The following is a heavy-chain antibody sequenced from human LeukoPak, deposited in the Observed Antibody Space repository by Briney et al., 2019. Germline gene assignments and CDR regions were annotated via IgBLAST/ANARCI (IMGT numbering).Heavy chain of an antibody. CDR2: INHSEST. CDR1: GGSFSGYY. V-gene: IGHV4-34*01. J-gene: IGHJ6*03. Sequence: SETLSLTCAVYGGSFSGYYWSWIRRPPGKGLEWIGEINHSESTNYNPSRKSRVTISVDTSKNQFSLKVSSVTAADTAVYYCARGRMYYDFWSGYYTTRQSYYYYMDVWGKGTTVTVSS. D-gene: IGHD3-3*01. CDR3: ARGRMYYDFWSGYYTTRQSYYYYMDV.